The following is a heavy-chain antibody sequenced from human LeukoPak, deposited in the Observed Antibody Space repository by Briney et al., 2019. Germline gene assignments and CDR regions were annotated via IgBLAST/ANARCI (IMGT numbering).Heavy chain of an antibody. CDR1: GGSISSYY. D-gene: IGHD3-10*01. Sequence: SETLSLTCTVSGGSISSYYWSWIRQPPGKGLEWIGYIYYSGSTNYNPSLKSRVTISVDMSKNQFSLKLSSVTAADTAVYYCARLPKSFYFDYWGQGTLVTVSP. CDR3: ARLPKSFYFDY. CDR2: IYYSGST. V-gene: IGHV4-59*08. J-gene: IGHJ4*02.